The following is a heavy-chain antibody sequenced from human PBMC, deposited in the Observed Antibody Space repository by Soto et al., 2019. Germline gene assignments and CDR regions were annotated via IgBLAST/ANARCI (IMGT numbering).Heavy chain of an antibody. CDR1: AYTFKSYQ. D-gene: IGHD6-19*01. V-gene: IGHV1-3*01. Sequence: APVKVSCKASAYTFKSYQIYWVLQAPGQRLEWMGWIHAGNGNTKYSQNFQGRVTITRDTSANTAYMELSSLTSEDTAVYYCARPSATRIAVPVDDYWGQGTLVTVSS. CDR3: ARPSATRIAVPVDDY. J-gene: IGHJ4*01. CDR2: IHAGNGNT.